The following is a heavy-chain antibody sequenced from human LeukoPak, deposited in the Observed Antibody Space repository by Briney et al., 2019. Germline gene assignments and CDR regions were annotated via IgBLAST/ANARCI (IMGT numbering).Heavy chain of an antibody. CDR1: GGSFSGYY. J-gene: IGHJ4*02. CDR3: ALRRDGYNSIDY. CDR2: INHSGST. V-gene: IGHV4-34*01. D-gene: IGHD5-24*01. Sequence: NPSETLSLTCAVYGGSFSGYYWSWIRQPPGKGLEWIGEINHSGSTNYNPSLKSRVTISVDTSKNQFSLKLSSVTAADTAVYYCALRRDGYNSIDYWGQGTLVTVSS.